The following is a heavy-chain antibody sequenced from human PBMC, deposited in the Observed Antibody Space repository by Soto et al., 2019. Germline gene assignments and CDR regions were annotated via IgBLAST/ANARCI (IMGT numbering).Heavy chain of an antibody. J-gene: IGHJ4*02. D-gene: IGHD4-17*01. CDR2: IYSGGST. V-gene: IGHV3-53*04. CDR1: GFTVSSNY. Sequence: PGGSLRLSCVASGFTVSSNYMSWVRQAPGKGLEWVSVIYSGGSTYYADSVKGRFTISRHNSKNTLYLQMNSLRAEDTAVYYCARDNGNYRMNYFDYWGQGTLVTVSS. CDR3: ARDNGNYRMNYFDY.